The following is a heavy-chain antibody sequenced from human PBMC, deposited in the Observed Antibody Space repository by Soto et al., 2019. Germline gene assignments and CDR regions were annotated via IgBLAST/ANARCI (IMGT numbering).Heavy chain of an antibody. V-gene: IGHV4-59*08. CDR2: IYYSGSS. D-gene: IGHD6-13*01. CDR3: ASHSSSWPIFDY. J-gene: IGHJ4*02. Sequence: QVQLQESGPGLVKPSETLSLTCTVSGGSIGNSYWSWIRQSPGKGLEWIGYIYYSGSSNYNPPLKSRVSISVDTSKNQFSLKLTSVTAADTAVYYLASHSSSWPIFDYWCQGTLVIVSS. CDR1: GGSIGNSY.